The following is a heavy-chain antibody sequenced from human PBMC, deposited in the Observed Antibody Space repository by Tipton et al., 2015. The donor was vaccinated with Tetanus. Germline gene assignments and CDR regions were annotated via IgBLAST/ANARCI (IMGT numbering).Heavy chain of an antibody. CDR2: IKLDGSET. Sequence: SLRLSCAASGFTFSAYWMSWVRQAPGKGLDWVANIKLDGSETYYVDSVKGRFTISRDNARNSLHLQMNSLRDEDTAVYYCAREGRGYGGRLNDYWGQGTLVTVSS. CDR3: AREGRGYGGRLNDY. V-gene: IGHV3-7*01. J-gene: IGHJ4*02. D-gene: IGHD5-12*01. CDR1: GFTFSAYW.